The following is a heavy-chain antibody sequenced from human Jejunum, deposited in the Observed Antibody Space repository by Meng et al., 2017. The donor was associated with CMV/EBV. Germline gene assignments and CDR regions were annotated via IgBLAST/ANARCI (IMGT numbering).Heavy chain of an antibody. CDR3: VTEGFDY. V-gene: IGHV3-23*01. Sequence: SCEASGFTFSSYALSWVRQAPGKGLEWVSVISADGGRTNNADSVKGRFIVSRDNSKNTVYLQMNSLRAEDTAVYYCVTEGFDYWGQGSLVTVSS. J-gene: IGHJ4*02. CDR1: GFTFSSYA. CDR2: ISADGGRT.